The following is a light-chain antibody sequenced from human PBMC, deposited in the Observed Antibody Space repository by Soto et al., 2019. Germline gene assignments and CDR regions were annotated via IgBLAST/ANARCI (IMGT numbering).Light chain of an antibody. Sequence: QSALTQPASVSVSPGQSITISCTGTSSDVGSYNLLSWYQQHPGKAPKLMIYEVSKRPSGVSNRFSGSKSGNMASLTISGLQAEDEADYYCCSYAGSYVVFGGGTKLTVL. V-gene: IGLV2-23*02. CDR3: CSYAGSYVV. J-gene: IGLJ2*01. CDR2: EVS. CDR1: SSDVGSYNL.